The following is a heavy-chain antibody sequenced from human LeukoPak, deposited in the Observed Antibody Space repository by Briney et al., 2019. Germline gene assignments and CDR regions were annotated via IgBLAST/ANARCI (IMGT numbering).Heavy chain of an antibody. D-gene: IGHD4-17*01. V-gene: IGHV1-69*05. J-gene: IGHJ5*02. CDR3: ARDVHGDYGSGWFDP. CDR1: GGIFNNSA. CDR2: IMPLFGTA. Sequence: SVKVSCKTSGGIFNNSAISWVRQAPGQGLEWLGGIMPLFGTAGYAQKFQGRVTITKDESTRTVYLELTSLTSDDTAVYYCARDVHGDYGSGWFDPWGQGTLVSVSS.